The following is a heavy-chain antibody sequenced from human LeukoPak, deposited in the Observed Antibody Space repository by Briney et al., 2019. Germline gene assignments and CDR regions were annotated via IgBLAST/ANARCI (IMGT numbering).Heavy chain of an antibody. J-gene: IGHJ4*02. CDR2: INNDGNLKTDGRDT. Sequence: PGGSLRLSCAASGFTLSNYWMIHWVRQVPGKGLQWVSRINNDGNLKTDGRDTGYADSVKGRFTISIDNAKNTLYLQMNSLRAEDTAVYYCAREGNYYDSSGYYGYWGQGTLVTVSS. CDR3: AREGNYYDSSGYYGY. V-gene: IGHV3-74*01. CDR1: GFTLSNYW. D-gene: IGHD3-22*01.